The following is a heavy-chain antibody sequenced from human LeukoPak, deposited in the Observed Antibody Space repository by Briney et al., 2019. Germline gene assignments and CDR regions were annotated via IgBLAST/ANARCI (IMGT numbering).Heavy chain of an antibody. V-gene: IGHV4-34*01. Sequence: PSETLSLTCTVSGGSISSYYWSWIRQPPGKGLEWIGEINHSGSTNYNPSLKSRVAISVDTSKNQFSLKLSSVTAADTAVYYCARIRLGSSSFCDYWGQGTLVTVSS. CDR3: ARIRLGSSSFCDY. CDR1: GGSISSYY. J-gene: IGHJ4*02. D-gene: IGHD6-6*01. CDR2: INHSGST.